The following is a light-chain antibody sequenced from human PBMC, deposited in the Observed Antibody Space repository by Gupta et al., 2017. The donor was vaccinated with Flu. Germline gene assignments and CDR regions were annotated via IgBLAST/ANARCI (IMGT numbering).Light chain of an antibody. CDR3: QQSYSTPRT. CDR1: QSISSH. Sequence: DIQMTQPPSSLSPSVGDRVTITCQASQSISSHLNWYQEKPGKAPKLLIYAASSLESGVPSRFSGSGTGTDFTLTISSLQPEDFATYYCQQSYSTPRTFGQGTEVEIK. V-gene: IGKV1-39*01. CDR2: AAS. J-gene: IGKJ1*01.